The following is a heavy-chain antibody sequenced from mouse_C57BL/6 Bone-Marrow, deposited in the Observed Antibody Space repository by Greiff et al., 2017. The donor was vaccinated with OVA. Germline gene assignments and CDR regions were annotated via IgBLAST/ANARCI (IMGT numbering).Heavy chain of an antibody. CDR3: AERALNSD. J-gene: IGHJ2*01. CDR2: INPSSGYT. CDR1: GYTFPSYT. D-gene: IGHD1-3*01. V-gene: IGHV1-4*01. Sequence: QVQLQQSGAELARPGSSVKMSCKTSGYTFPSYTMHWVKQRPGQGLEWIGYINPSSGYTKYNQTFKDKATLTADKSSRTSYMQLSSLTSEDSAVYYCAERALNSDWGQGTTLTVSS.